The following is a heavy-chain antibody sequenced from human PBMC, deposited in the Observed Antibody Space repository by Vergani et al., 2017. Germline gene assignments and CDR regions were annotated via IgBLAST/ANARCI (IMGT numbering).Heavy chain of an antibody. J-gene: IGHJ5*02. CDR1: GGSVTSTSYH. D-gene: IGHD6-19*01. Sequence: QLQLQESGPGLVKPSETLSLTCDVSGGSVTSTSYHWAWIRLPPGNGLEWIGSLYNPGKTYYNLSLESRLSLSVDRSTHQFFMRLNSVTAADTAVYYCARGLTDYDSGWYSPGWFDPWGQGITAIVSS. V-gene: IGHV4-39*01. CDR3: ARGLTDYDSGWYSPGWFDP. CDR2: LYNPGKT.